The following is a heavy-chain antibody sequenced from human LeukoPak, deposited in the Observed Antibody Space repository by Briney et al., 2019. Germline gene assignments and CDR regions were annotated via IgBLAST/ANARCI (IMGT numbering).Heavy chain of an antibody. Sequence: GGSLRLSCAASGFTFSNYAMSWVRQAPGKGLEWVAFIRYDGSNKYYADSVKGRFTISRDNSKNTLYLQMNSLRAEDTAVYYCAKVLPAYDYGDYYFDYWGQGTLVTVSS. V-gene: IGHV3-30*02. CDR1: GFTFSNYA. CDR3: AKVLPAYDYGDYYFDY. D-gene: IGHD4-17*01. J-gene: IGHJ4*02. CDR2: IRYDGSNK.